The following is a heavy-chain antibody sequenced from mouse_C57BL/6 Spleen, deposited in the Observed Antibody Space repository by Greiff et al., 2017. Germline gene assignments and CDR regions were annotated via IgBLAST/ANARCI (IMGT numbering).Heavy chain of an antibody. Sequence: EVQLQQSGPELVKPGASVKISCKASGYTFTDYYMNWVKQSHGKSLEWIGDINPNNGGTSYNQKFKGKATLTVDKSSSTAYMELRSLTSEDSAVYYCARDENTLFDYWGQGTTLTVSS. CDR3: ARDENTLFDY. CDR1: GYTFTDYY. D-gene: IGHD5-2*01. CDR2: INPNNGGT. J-gene: IGHJ2*01. V-gene: IGHV1-26*01.